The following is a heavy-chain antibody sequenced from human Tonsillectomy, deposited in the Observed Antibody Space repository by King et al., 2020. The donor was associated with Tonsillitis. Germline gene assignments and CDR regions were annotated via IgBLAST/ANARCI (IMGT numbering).Heavy chain of an antibody. CDR3: ARDLYNNYCDSSGFFDF. CDR1: GFTFSTYP. Sequence: VQLVESGGGVVQPGRSLRLSCAASGFTFSTYPMHWVRQAPGKGLEWVAVISFDGSNKYYADSVKGRFTVSRDNSKNTLYLQMHSLGAEDTAVYYCARDLYNNYCDSSGFFDFWGQGTLVTVSS. J-gene: IGHJ4*02. V-gene: IGHV3-30*04. D-gene: IGHD3-22*01. CDR2: ISFDGSNK.